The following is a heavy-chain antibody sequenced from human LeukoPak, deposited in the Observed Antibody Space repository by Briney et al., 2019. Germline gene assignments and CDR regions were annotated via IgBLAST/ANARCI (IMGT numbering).Heavy chain of an antibody. CDR1: GFTVSNKY. J-gene: IGHJ6*04. CDR3: AELGITMIGGV. D-gene: IGHD3-10*02. V-gene: IGHV3-11*04. Sequence: GGSLRLSCAASGFTVSNKYMTWVRRAPGKGQEWVSYISSSGSTIYYADSVKGRFTISRDNAKNSLYLQMNSLRAEDTAVYYCAELGITMIGGVWGKGTTVTISS. CDR2: ISSSGSTI.